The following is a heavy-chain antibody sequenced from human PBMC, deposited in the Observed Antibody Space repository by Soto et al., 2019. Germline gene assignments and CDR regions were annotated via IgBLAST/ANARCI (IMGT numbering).Heavy chain of an antibody. J-gene: IGHJ6*02. V-gene: IGHV1-69*13. CDR1: GGTFSSYA. D-gene: IGHD6-19*01. CDR2: IIPIFGTA. CDR3: ARGIAVAGTFYYYGMDV. Sequence: SVKVSCKASGGTFSSYAISWVRQAPGQGLEWMGGIIPIFGTANYAQKFQGRVTITADESTSTAYMELSSLRSEDTAVYYCARGIAVAGTFYYYGMDVWGQGTTVTVSS.